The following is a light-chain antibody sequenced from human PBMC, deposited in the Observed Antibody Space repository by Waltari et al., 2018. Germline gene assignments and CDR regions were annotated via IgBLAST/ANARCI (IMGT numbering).Light chain of an antibody. CDR1: SSNIGAGYD. J-gene: IGLJ3*02. Sequence: QSVLTQPPSVSGAPGQRVTISCTGSSSNIGAGYDVHWYQQLPGTAPKLLIYGNGNRPSGVPDHFSGSKSGTSASLAITGLQAEDEADYYCQSYDSSLSGSVFGGGTKLTVL. V-gene: IGLV1-40*01. CDR3: QSYDSSLSGSV. CDR2: GNG.